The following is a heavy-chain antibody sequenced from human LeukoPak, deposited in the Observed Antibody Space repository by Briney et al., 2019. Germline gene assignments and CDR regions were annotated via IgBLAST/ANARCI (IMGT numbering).Heavy chain of an antibody. Sequence: PSEALSLTCAVYGGSFSGYYWSWIRQPPGKGLEWIGEINHSGSTNYNPSLKSRVTISVDTSKNQFSPKLSSVTAADTAVYYCARGLSGLRYLTFWGQGTLVTVSS. CDR2: INHSGST. CDR3: ARGLSGLRYLTF. CDR1: GGSFSGYY. V-gene: IGHV4-34*01. D-gene: IGHD3-9*01. J-gene: IGHJ4*02.